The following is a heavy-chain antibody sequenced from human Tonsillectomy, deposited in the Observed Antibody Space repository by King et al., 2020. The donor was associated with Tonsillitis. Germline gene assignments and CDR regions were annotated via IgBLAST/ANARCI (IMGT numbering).Heavy chain of an antibody. CDR2: IRYDGSNK. V-gene: IGHV3-30*02. J-gene: IGHJ4*02. CDR3: AKDLAIAVAGSYYFDY. D-gene: IGHD6-19*01. Sequence: QLVQSGGGVVQPGGSLRLSCAASGFTFSSYGMHWVRQAPGKGLEWVAFIRYDGSNKYYADSVKGRFTISRVNSKNTLYLQMNSLRAEDTAVYYCAKDLAIAVAGSYYFDYWGQGTLVTVSS. CDR1: GFTFSSYG.